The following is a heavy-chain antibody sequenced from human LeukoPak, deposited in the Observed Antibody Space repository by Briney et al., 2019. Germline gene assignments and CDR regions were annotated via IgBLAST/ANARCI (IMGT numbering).Heavy chain of an antibody. Sequence: PGGSLRLSCVASGFSFSMYTMNWVRQAPGKGLEWVSGIGGSGGSTYYADSVKGRFTISRDNSKNTLYLQMNSLRAEDTAVYYCAKDGLGGYCGDTGCSIDYWGQGTLVTVSA. CDR2: IGGSGGST. CDR3: AKDGLGGYCGDTGCSIDY. CDR1: GFSFSMYT. J-gene: IGHJ4*01. V-gene: IGHV3-23*01. D-gene: IGHD2-2*01.